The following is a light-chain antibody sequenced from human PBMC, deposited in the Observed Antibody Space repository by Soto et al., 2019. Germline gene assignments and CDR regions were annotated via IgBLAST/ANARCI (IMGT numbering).Light chain of an antibody. CDR2: DAS. Sequence: EILLTQSPGTLSLSPGERATLSCRASQSVSSKLVWYQRKPGQSPRLLIYDASTRATGMPGRFSGSGSGTDFTLTISRLEPEDFAVYYCQQYGSSLWTFGQGTKVDIK. CDR1: QSVSSK. V-gene: IGKV3-20*01. J-gene: IGKJ1*01. CDR3: QQYGSSLWT.